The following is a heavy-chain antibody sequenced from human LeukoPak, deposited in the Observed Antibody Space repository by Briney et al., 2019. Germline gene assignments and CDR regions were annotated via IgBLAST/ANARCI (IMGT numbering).Heavy chain of an antibody. CDR1: GFTFSSYS. CDR3: ARVQPPPTVVTPRYYYYGMDV. D-gene: IGHD4-23*01. J-gene: IGHJ6*02. CDR2: ISSSSSTI. V-gene: IGHV3-48*02. Sequence: GESLRLSCAASGFTFSSYSMNWVRQAPGKGLEWVSYISSSSSTIYYADSVKGRFTISRDNAKNSLYLQMNSLRDEDTAVYYCARVQPPPTVVTPRYYYYGMDVWGQGTTVTVSS.